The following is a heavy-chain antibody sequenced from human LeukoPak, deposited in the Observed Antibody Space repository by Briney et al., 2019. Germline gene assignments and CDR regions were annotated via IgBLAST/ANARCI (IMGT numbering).Heavy chain of an antibody. D-gene: IGHD2-2*01. CDR2: ISTYNGNT. Sequence: ASVKVSCKASGYTFTSFGISWVRQAPGQGLEWMGWISTYNGNTNYAQKLQGRVTMTTDTSTSTAYMELRSLRSDDAAVYYCAREFIVVVPAAAYGMDVWGQGTTVTVSS. CDR1: GYTFTSFG. CDR3: AREFIVVVPAAAYGMDV. J-gene: IGHJ6*02. V-gene: IGHV1-18*01.